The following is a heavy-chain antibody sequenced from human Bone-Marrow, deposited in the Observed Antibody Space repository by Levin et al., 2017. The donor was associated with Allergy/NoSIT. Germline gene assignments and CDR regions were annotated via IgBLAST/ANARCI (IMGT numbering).Heavy chain of an antibody. CDR2: MNPNTGVT. D-gene: IGHD6-13*01. V-gene: IGHV1-8*01. CDR3: AITLATAYNY. Sequence: ASVKVSCKTSGYTFTSYDVNWLRLATGRGLEWMGYMNPNTGVTGFAQKFQDRVTLTRDTSKSTAYMELSSLTSDDTAVYYCAITLATAYNYWGQGTLVTVSP. J-gene: IGHJ4*02. CDR1: GYTFTSYD.